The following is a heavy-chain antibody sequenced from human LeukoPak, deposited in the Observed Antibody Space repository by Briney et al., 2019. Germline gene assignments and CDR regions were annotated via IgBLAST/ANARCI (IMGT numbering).Heavy chain of an antibody. CDR3: ARDRVRYGSGSYSTSSL. D-gene: IGHD3-10*01. CDR2: IYYSGST. V-gene: IGHV4-59*06. CDR1: GGSISSYY. J-gene: IGHJ4*02. Sequence: SETLSLTCTVSGGSISSYYWSWIRQHPGKGLEWIGYIYYSGSTYYNPSLKSRVTISVDTSKNQFSLKLSSVTAADTAVYYCARDRVRYGSGSYSTSSLWGQGTLVTVSS.